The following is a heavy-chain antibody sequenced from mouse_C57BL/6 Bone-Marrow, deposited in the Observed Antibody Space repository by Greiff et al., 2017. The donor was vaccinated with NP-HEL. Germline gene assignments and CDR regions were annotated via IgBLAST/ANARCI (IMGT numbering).Heavy chain of an antibody. D-gene: IGHD2-3*01. Sequence: EVHLVESGGGLVKPGGSLKLSCAASGFTFSSYAMSWVRQTPEKRLEWVATISDGGSYTYYPDNVKGRFTISRDNAKNNLYLQMSHLKSEDTAMYYCARDRWPLDYWGQGTTLTVSS. V-gene: IGHV5-4*01. J-gene: IGHJ2*01. CDR2: ISDGGSYT. CDR1: GFTFSSYA. CDR3: ARDRWPLDY.